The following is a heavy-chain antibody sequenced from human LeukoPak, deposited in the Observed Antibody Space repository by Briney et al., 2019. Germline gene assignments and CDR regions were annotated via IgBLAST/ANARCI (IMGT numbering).Heavy chain of an antibody. CDR2: IYYTGTT. J-gene: IGHJ4*02. Sequence: PSETLSLTCTVSGVSISTYYWSWIRQPPGEGLEWIGYIYYTGTTDYNPSLKSRVTISLDTSRNQFSLKLNSVTAADTAVYYCARVSYSSSSGGAFDYWGQGTLVTVSS. D-gene: IGHD6-6*01. CDR3: ARVSYSSSSGGAFDY. V-gene: IGHV4-59*01. CDR1: GVSISTYY.